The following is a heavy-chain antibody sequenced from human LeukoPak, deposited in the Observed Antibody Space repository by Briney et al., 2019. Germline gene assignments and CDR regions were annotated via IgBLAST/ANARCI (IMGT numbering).Heavy chain of an antibody. CDR1: GYSFTSYW. J-gene: IGHJ4*02. CDR2: IYPGDSDT. V-gene: IGHV5-51*01. D-gene: IGHD2-21*02. CDR3: ARLASSSCGGDCYSPNFDY. Sequence: GESLKISCKGSGYSFTSYWIGWVRQMPGKGLEWMGIIYPGDSDTRYSPSFQGQVTISADKSISTAYLQWSSLKASDTAMYYCARLASSSCGGDCYSPNFDYWGQGTLVTVSS.